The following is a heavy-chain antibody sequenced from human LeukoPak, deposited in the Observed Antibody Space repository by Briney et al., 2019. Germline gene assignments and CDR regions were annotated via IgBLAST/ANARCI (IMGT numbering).Heavy chain of an antibody. J-gene: IGHJ2*01. D-gene: IGHD3-22*01. Sequence: SETLSLTCAVYGGSFSGYYWSWIRQPPGKGLEWIGEINHSGSTNYNPSLKSRVTISGDTSKNQFSLKLSSVTAADTAVYYCARGKYNYDSRPVAGWY. CDR2: INHSGST. CDR1: GGSFSGYY. V-gene: IGHV4-34*01. CDR3: ARGKYNYDSRPVAGWY.